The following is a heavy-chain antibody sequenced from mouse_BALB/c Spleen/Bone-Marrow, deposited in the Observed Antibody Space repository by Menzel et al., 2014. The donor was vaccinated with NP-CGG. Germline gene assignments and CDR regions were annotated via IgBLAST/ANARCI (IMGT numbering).Heavy chain of an antibody. D-gene: IGHD2-14*01. J-gene: IGHJ3*01. CDR2: ISDGGGHT. V-gene: IGHV5-4*02. CDR1: GFSFSDHY. Sequence: EVKLVESGGRLVKPGGSLKLSCAASGFSFSDHYMYWVRRTPEKRLEWVATISDGGGHTYYSDSVKGRFTISRDNAKNNLYLQMSSLKSEDTAMYHCARDGDYKYAWFSYWGQGTPVTVSA. CDR3: ARDGDYKYAWFSY.